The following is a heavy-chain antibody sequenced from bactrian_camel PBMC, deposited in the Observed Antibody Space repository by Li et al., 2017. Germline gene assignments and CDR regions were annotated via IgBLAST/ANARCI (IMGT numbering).Heavy chain of an antibody. D-gene: IGHD1*01. V-gene: IGHV3S9*01. CDR1: GFTFRTYA. J-gene: IGHJ4*01. Sequence: HVQLVESGGGLVQPGGSLRLSCAASGFTFRTYAMSWVRYADSVKGRFTISQDNARTTLYLQMDSLKPEDTAVYYCAGDAERPDPNIGWYGGATVGCWTQGTQVTVS.